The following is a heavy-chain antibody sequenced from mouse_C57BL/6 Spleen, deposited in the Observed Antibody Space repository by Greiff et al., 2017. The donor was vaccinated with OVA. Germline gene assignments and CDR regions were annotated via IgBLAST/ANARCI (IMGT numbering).Heavy chain of an antibody. CDR2: IYPGSGST. CDR1: GYTFTSYW. CDR3: ARSTTVVAGAMDY. J-gene: IGHJ4*01. D-gene: IGHD1-1*01. Sequence: VQLQQPGAELVKPGASVKMSCKASGYTFTSYWITWVKQRPGQGLEWIGDIYPGSGSTNYNEKFKSKATLTVDTSSSTAYMQLSSLTSEDSAVYYCARSTTVVAGAMDYWGQATSVTVSS. V-gene: IGHV1-55*01.